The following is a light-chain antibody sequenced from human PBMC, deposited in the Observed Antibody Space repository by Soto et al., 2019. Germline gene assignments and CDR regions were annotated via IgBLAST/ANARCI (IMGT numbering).Light chain of an antibody. V-gene: IGKV3-20*01. CDR1: QTVSSSY. Sequence: EIVLTQSPGTLSLSPGERATLSCRTSQTVSSSYLAWYQQKPGQAPRLLIYGASSRATGIPDMFSGGGSGTDFTLTISILEPEDYAVYYCQQYGSSPRTFGQGTKVEIK. J-gene: IGKJ1*01. CDR3: QQYGSSPRT. CDR2: GAS.